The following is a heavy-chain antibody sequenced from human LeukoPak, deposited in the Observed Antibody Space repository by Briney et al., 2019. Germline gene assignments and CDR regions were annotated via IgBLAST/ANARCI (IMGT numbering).Heavy chain of an antibody. V-gene: IGHV3-64D*06. D-gene: IGHD1-1*01. Sequence: PGGSLRLSCSVSGFTFSNYALHWVRRAPGKGLECVSAISSNGDSTYYADSVKGRFTISRDNSKNTLYLQMSSLRTEDTAVYYCVKQDGGLGRPDHWGQGTLVTVSS. CDR1: GFTFSNYA. CDR2: ISSNGDST. J-gene: IGHJ4*02. CDR3: VKQDGGLGRPDH.